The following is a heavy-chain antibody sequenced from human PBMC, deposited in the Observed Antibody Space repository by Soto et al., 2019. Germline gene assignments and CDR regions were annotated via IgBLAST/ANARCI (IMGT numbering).Heavy chain of an antibody. D-gene: IGHD6-13*01. J-gene: IGHJ4*02. Sequence: QAQVVQSGAEVRKPGSSVKLSCKASEGTFNSYAIAWVRQAPGQGLEWMGGIIPYYNTLNYAQKFQDRVTITADDSTNTVYMELSSLRSDDTTVYFCASGASLWYPYFFDSWAQGTLVTVSS. V-gene: IGHV1-69*01. CDR3: ASGASLWYPYFFDS. CDR2: IIPYYNTL. CDR1: EGTFNSYA.